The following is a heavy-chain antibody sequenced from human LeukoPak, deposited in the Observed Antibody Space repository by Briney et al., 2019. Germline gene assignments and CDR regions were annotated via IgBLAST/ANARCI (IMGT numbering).Heavy chain of an antibody. CDR3: ARDVEPGIAVAVPRGAFDI. J-gene: IGHJ3*02. D-gene: IGHD6-19*01. CDR2: IYYSGST. V-gene: IGHV4-61*01. Sequence: PSETLSLTCTVSGGSISSSSYYWGWIRQPPGKGLEWIGYIYYSGSTNYNPSLKSRVTISVDTSKNQFSLKLSSVTAADTAVYYCARDVEPGIAVAVPRGAFDIWGQGTMVTVSS. CDR1: GGSISSSSYY.